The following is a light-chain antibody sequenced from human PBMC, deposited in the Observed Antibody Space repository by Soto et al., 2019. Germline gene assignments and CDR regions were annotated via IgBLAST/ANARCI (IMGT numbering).Light chain of an antibody. J-gene: IGKJ1*01. CDR1: QSTSTW. CDR3: PRYSTYPYA. V-gene: IGKV1-5*03. CDR2: EAS. Sequence: DIQMTQSPSTLSASVGDRVTITCRASQSTSTWLAWYQQRPGKTPKLLISEASKLERGVPSRFRSSCSGTEFTLTISIMKADDFATYHSPRYSTYPYAFGQGTKVEIK.